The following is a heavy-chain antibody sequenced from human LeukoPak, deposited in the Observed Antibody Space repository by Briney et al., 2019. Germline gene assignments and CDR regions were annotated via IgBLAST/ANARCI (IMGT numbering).Heavy chain of an antibody. CDR1: GGTFSSYA. Sequence: SVKVSCKASGGTFSSYAISWVRQAPGQGLEWMGGIIPIFGTANYAQKFQGRVTITSDESTNTAYMELSSLRYDDTAVYFCATSRRIHGSGLAVRYSWLDPWGPGTLVTVSS. CDR2: IIPIFGTA. J-gene: IGHJ5*02. D-gene: IGHD3-10*01. V-gene: IGHV1-69*13. CDR3: ATSRRIHGSGLAVRYSWLDP.